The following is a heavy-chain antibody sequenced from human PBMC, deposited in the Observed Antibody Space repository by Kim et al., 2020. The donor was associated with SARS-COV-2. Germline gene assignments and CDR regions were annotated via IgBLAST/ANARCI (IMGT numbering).Heavy chain of an antibody. CDR2: IYYSGST. Sequence: SETLSLTCTVSGGSISSGGYYWSWIRQHPGKGLEWIGYIYYSGSTYYNPSLKSRVTISVDTSKNQFSLKLSSVTAADTAVYYCARRSRVVAATLDYWGQGTLVTVSS. CDR1: GGSISSGGYY. V-gene: IGHV4-31*03. CDR3: ARRSRVVAATLDY. J-gene: IGHJ4*02. D-gene: IGHD2-15*01.